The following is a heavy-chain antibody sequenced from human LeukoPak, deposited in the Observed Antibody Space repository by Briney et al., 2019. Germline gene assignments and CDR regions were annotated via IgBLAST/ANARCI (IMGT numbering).Heavy chain of an antibody. D-gene: IGHD3-9*01. J-gene: IGHJ3*02. V-gene: IGHV3-7*01. Sequence: AGGSLRLSCVASGFIFSNYWMSWVRQAPGKGLEWVANIKRDGSERYYVDSVKGRFTISRDNAKNSLYLQMSSLRAEDTAVYYCARENWFAFDMWGQGTLVTVSS. CDR2: IKRDGSER. CDR1: GFIFSNYW. CDR3: ARENWFAFDM.